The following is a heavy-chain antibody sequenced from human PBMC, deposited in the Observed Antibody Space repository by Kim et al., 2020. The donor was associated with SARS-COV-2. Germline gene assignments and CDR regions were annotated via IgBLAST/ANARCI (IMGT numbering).Heavy chain of an antibody. V-gene: IGHV3-49*03. Sequence: GGSLRLSCTASGFTFGDYAMSWFRQAPGKGLEWVGFIRSKAYGGTTEYAASVKGRFTISRDDSKSIAYLQMNSLKTEDTAVYYCTSRLWFGELLSSRMDVWGQGTTVTVSS. CDR3: TSRLWFGELLSSRMDV. CDR1: GFTFGDYA. CDR2: IRSKAYGGTT. J-gene: IGHJ6*02. D-gene: IGHD3-10*01.